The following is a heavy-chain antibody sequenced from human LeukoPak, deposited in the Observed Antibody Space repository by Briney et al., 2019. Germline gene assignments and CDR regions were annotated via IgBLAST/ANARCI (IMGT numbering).Heavy chain of an antibody. CDR3: ARRGLLLGGAFDI. CDR2: IHYSGST. V-gene: IGHV4-34*01. J-gene: IGHJ3*02. D-gene: IGHD3-22*01. CDR1: GGSFSGYY. Sequence: PSETLSLTCAVYGGSFSGYYWSWIRQPPGKGLEWIGTIHYSGSTYYNPSLKSRVTISVDTSKNQFSLKLSSVTAADTAVYYCARRGLLLGGAFDIWGQGTMVTVSS.